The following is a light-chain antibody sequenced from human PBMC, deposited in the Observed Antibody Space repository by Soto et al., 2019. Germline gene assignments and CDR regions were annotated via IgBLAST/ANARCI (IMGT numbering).Light chain of an antibody. J-gene: IGLJ1*01. CDR1: SSDVGAYNY. CDR2: DVS. V-gene: IGLV2-14*01. CDR3: VSSTTTSNSV. Sequence: QSVLTQPASASGSPGQSITISCTGTSSDVGAYNYVSWYQQHPGKAPKLMIYDVSHRRSGVSHRFSGCKSGNRASLTISGLSAEDKADDYCVSSTTTSNSVFRPATKVNVL.